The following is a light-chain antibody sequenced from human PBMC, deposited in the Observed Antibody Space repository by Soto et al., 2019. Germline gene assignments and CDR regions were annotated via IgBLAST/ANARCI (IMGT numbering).Light chain of an antibody. Sequence: EIVLTQSPGTLSLSPGERATLSCRASQSVSSSYLVWYQQKPGQAPRLLIYGASSTATGIPDRFSGSGSGTDFTLTISRLEPEDFAVYYGQEYGSSPTFGQGTKVEIK. J-gene: IGKJ1*01. CDR3: QEYGSSPT. CDR1: QSVSSSY. V-gene: IGKV3-20*01. CDR2: GAS.